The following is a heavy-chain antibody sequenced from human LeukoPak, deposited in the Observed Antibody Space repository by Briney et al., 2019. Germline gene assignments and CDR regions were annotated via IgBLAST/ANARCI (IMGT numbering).Heavy chain of an antibody. D-gene: IGHD1-26*01. J-gene: IGHJ6*03. Sequence: ASVKVSCKASGYTFNSYGISWVRQAPGQGLEWMGWISVYNGNTNYAQKLQGRVTMTTDTSTSTAYMELRSLRSEDTAVYYCARGWDVEDYYYYMDVWGKGTTVTVSS. CDR2: ISVYNGNT. CDR1: GYTFNSYG. V-gene: IGHV1-18*01. CDR3: ARGWDVEDYYYYMDV.